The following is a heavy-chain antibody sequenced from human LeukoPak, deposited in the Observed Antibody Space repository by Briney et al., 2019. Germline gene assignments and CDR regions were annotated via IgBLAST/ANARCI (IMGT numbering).Heavy chain of an antibody. CDR3: ARGGRTVAVAGTFRY. Sequence: SVKVSCKASGGTFSSYAISWVRQAPGQGLEWMGGIIPIFGTSNYAQKFQGRVTMTRDTSISTAYMELSRLRSDDTAVYYCARGGRTVAVAGTFRYWGQGTLVTVSS. CDR1: GGTFSSYA. D-gene: IGHD6-19*01. V-gene: IGHV1-69*05. CDR2: IIPIFGTS. J-gene: IGHJ4*02.